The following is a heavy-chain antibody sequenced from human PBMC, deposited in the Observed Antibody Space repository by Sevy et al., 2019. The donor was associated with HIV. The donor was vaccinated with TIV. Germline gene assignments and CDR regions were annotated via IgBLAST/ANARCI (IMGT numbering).Heavy chain of an antibody. CDR1: GFTFSSYA. Sequence: RLSCAASGFTFSSYAMHWVRQAPGKGLEWVAVISYDGSNKYYADSVKGRFTISRDNSKNTLYLQMNSLRAEDTAVYYCAREGYGDFDFDYWGQGTLVTVSS. J-gene: IGHJ4*02. CDR3: AREGYGDFDFDY. V-gene: IGHV3-30-3*01. CDR2: ISYDGSNK. D-gene: IGHD4-17*01.